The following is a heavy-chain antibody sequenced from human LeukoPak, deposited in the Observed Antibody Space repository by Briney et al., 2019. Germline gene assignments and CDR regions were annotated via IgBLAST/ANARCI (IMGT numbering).Heavy chain of an antibody. CDR1: GFTFSSYG. V-gene: IGHV3-33*01. CDR3: ARDLLLVRTPFGNYYGSGSPLDY. Sequence: PGGSLRLPCAASGFTFSSYGMHWVRQAPGKGLEWVAVIWYDGSNKYYADSVKGRFTISRDNSKNTLYLQMNSLRAEDTAVYYCARDLLLVRTPFGNYYGSGSPLDYWGQGTLVTVSS. D-gene: IGHD3-10*01. CDR2: IWYDGSNK. J-gene: IGHJ4*02.